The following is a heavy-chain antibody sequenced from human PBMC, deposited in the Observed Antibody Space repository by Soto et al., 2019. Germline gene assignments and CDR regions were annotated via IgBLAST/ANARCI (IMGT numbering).Heavy chain of an antibody. D-gene: IGHD3-9*01. V-gene: IGHV1-2*04. CDR1: GFTFSAYY. CDR2: INPNSGGT. J-gene: IGHJ3*02. CDR3: AREKNVLRYFDWFPSQTSDAFDI. Sequence: ASVKVSCKASGFTFSAYYMHWVRQAPGQGLEWKGWINPNSGGTNYAQKFQGWVTMTRDTSISTAYMELSRLRSDDTAVYYCAREKNVLRYFDWFPSQTSDAFDIWGQGTMVTVS.